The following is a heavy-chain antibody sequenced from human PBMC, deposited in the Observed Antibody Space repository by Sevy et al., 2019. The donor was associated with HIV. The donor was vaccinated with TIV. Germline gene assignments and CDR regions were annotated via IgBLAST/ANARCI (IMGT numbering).Heavy chain of an antibody. CDR1: GFMFGDYS. CDR3: ARDNRWGFDY. Sequence: GGCLRLSCTASGFMFGDYSMNWVRQAPGKGLEWISYIKSGSNTIWYADSVKGRFTISRDNAKQSLYLQMNSLRDEDTAVYYCARDNRWGFDYWGQGTLVTVSS. CDR2: IKSGSNTI. V-gene: IGHV3-48*02. J-gene: IGHJ4*02. D-gene: IGHD3-16*01.